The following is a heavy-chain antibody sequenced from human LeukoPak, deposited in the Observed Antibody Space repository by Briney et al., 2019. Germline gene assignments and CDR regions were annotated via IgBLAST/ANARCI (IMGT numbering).Heavy chain of an antibody. CDR2: INPNTGDT. CDR3: ARYYYGSGTPAFDY. Sequence: ASVKVSCKASGYTFTGYYMHWVRQAPGQGLEWMGWINPNTGDTNYAQKFQDRVTMTRDTSISTAYMELSRLRSDDTAVYYCARYYYGSGTPAFDYWGQGTLVTVSS. D-gene: IGHD3-10*01. J-gene: IGHJ4*02. CDR1: GYTFTGYY. V-gene: IGHV1-2*02.